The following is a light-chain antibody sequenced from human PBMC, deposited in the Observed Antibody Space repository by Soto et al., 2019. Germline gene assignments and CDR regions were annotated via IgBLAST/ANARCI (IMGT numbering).Light chain of an antibody. V-gene: IGKV1-39*01. Sequence: DLRMTQSPSSLSASVGDTVTITCRASQSIGKHLNWYQQKPGKAPKFLIYFVSNLQSGVPSRFSGSGSGTDFTLTINNVQPEDFATYYCQQGYSSAITFGQGTRLEI. J-gene: IGKJ5*01. CDR2: FVS. CDR1: QSIGKH. CDR3: QQGYSSAIT.